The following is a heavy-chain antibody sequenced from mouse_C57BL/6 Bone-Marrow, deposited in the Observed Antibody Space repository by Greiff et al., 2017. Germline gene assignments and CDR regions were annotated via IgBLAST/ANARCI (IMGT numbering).Heavy chain of an antibody. J-gene: IGHJ2*01. CDR1: GYTFTSYW. V-gene: IGHV1-69*01. D-gene: IGHD2-2*01. CDR2: IDPSDSYT. Sequence: VQLQQLGAELVMPGASVKLSCKASGYTFTSYWMPWVKQRPGQGLEWIGEIDPSDSYTNYNQKFKGKTTLTVDKSSSTAYMQLSCVTSEDSAVYYYSRDGCDGGDYWGQGTTLTVSS. CDR3: SRDGCDGGDY.